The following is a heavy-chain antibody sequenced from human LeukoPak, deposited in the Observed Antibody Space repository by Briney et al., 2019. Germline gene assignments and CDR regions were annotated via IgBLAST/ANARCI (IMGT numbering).Heavy chain of an antibody. CDR1: GYSFTSYW. V-gene: IGHV5-51*01. D-gene: IGHD2-2*01. CDR2: IYPGDSDT. J-gene: IGHJ1*01. Sequence: GESLKISCKGSGYSFTSYWIGWVRQMPGKGLEWMGIIYPGDSDTRYSPSFQGQVTISADKSISTAYLQWSSLKASDTAMYYCARAYCSSTSCAEYFQHWGQGTLVTVSS. CDR3: ARAYCSSTSCAEYFQH.